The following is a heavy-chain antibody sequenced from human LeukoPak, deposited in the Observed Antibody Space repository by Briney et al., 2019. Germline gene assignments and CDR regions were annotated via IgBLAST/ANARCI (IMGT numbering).Heavy chain of an antibody. CDR2: IDPSDSYT. Sequence: GESLKISCKGSGYRFTNYWISWVRQMPGKGLEWMGRIDPSDSYTNYSPSFQGHVTISADKSISTAYLQWSSLKASDTAMYYCARHDDSAMITPYHYRGQGTLVTVSS. CDR1: GYRFTNYW. V-gene: IGHV5-10-1*01. J-gene: IGHJ4*02. D-gene: IGHD5-18*01. CDR3: ARHDDSAMITPYHY.